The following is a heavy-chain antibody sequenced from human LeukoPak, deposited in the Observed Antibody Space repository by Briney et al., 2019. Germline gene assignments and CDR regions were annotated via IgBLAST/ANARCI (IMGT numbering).Heavy chain of an antibody. CDR1: VYTFTSYD. V-gene: IGHV1-8*01. J-gene: IGHJ3*02. CDR2: MNPNSGNT. CDR3: VREKVGAKPDAFDI. D-gene: IGHD1-26*01. Sequence: ASVNVSCKASVYTFTSYDINWVRQATGQGLEWMGWMNPNSGNTGYAQKFQGRVTMTRNTSISTAYMELSSLRSEDTAVYYCVREKVGAKPDAFDIWGQGTMVTVSS.